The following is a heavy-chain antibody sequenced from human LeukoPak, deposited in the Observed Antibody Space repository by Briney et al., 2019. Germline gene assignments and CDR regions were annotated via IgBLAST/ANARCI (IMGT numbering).Heavy chain of an antibody. CDR2: IYDSGSA. J-gene: IGHJ4*02. CDR3: ARVGVDYSGNVLKYFFDY. D-gene: IGHD4-23*01. CDR1: GGSISSYQ. V-gene: IGHV4-59*01. Sequence: SETLSLTCTVSGGSISSYQWSWIRQPPGKGLEWIGNIYDSGSANYNPSLKSRVVISVDTPKNQFSLNLTPVTAADTAVYYCARVGVDYSGNVLKYFFDYWGQGTLVTVSS.